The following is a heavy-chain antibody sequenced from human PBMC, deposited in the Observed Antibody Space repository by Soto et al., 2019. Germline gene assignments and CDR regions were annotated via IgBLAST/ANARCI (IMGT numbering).Heavy chain of an antibody. Sequence: ASVKVSCKTSGYTFTNYAMHWVRQAPGQRLEWMGWISVNGNTDYSQKLQGRVTITRDTSASTAYMELSSLGAEDTAVYYCARENPPAAGSYYDYWGQGTLVTVSS. V-gene: IGHV1-3*01. CDR3: ARENPPAAGSYYDY. CDR1: GYTFTNYA. CDR2: ISVNGNT. J-gene: IGHJ4*02. D-gene: IGHD6-13*01.